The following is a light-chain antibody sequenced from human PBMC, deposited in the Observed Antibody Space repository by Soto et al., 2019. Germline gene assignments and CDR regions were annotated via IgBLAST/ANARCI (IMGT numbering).Light chain of an antibody. J-gene: IGLJ2*01. CDR1: SSDVGGYNY. V-gene: IGLV2-14*01. CDR2: EVS. CDR3: CSYTSSRVV. Sequence: QSALTQPASVSGSPGQSIPISCTGTSSDVGGYNYVSWYQQHPGKAPKLMIYEVSDRPSGVSNLFSGSKSGNTSSLTISGLQAEDEADYYCCSYTSSRVVFGGGTKVTVL.